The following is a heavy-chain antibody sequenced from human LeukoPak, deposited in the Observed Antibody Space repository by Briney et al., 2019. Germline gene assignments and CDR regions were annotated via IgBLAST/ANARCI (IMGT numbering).Heavy chain of an antibody. CDR3: AELGITMIGGV. V-gene: IGHV3-48*03. CDR2: ISGSCSTI. CDR1: GFTFSSYE. Sequence: PGVSLTLSCAASGFTFSSYEMNWVRQAPGKGGEWVSYISGSCSTIYYADSVRGRLTIPRHNAKTSLYLQMNSLRAEDTAVYYCAELGITMIGGVWGKGTTVTISS. J-gene: IGHJ6*04. D-gene: IGHD3-10*02.